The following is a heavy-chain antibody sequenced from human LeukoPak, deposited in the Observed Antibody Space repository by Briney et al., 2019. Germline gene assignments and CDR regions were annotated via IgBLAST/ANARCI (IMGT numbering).Heavy chain of an antibody. CDR2: IIPIFGAA. CDR1: GYTFTDYY. CDR3: ARGINSGSYHTEIFFDF. Sequence: SVKVSCKASGYTFTDYYIYWVRQAPGQGLEWMGGIIPIFGAANYAQKFQGRVTITADKSTSTAYMELSSLRSEDTAVYYCARGINSGSYHTEIFFDFWGQGTLVTVSS. J-gene: IGHJ4*02. D-gene: IGHD1-26*01. V-gene: IGHV1-69*06.